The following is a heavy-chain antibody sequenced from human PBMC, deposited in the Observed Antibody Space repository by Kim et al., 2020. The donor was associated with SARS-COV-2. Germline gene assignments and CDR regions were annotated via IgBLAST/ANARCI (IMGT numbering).Heavy chain of an antibody. Sequence: ASVKVSCKASGYTFTGYYMHWVRQAPGQGLEWMGWINPNSGGTNYAQKFQGRVTMTRDTSISTAYMELSRLRSDDTAVYYCARDTTYSGSYHYWGQGTLVTVSS. CDR1: GYTFTGYY. CDR2: INPNSGGT. V-gene: IGHV1-2*02. J-gene: IGHJ4*02. CDR3: ARDTTYSGSYHY. D-gene: IGHD1-26*01.